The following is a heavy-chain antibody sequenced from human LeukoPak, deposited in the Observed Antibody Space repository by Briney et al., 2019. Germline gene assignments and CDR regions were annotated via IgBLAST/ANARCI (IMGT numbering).Heavy chain of an antibody. CDR1: GFTFSSTS. CDR2: TVGGGDGT. D-gene: IGHD1-26*01. Sequence: PGGSLRLSCAASGFTFSSTSMSWVRQAPGKGLEWVAVTVGGGDGTYYADSVKGRFTISRDNSKNTLYLQMNSLRAEDTAVYYCAKDTRYSGSYYFVFDYWGQGTLVTVSS. J-gene: IGHJ4*02. CDR3: AKDTRYSGSYYFVFDY. V-gene: IGHV3-23*01.